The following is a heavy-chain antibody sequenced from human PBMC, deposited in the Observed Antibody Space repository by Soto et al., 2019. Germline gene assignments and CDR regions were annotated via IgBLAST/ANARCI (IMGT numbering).Heavy chain of an antibody. D-gene: IGHD5-12*01. J-gene: IGHJ4*02. CDR1: GFTFSRYW. Sequence: PGGSLRLSCAASGFTFSRYWMSWVRQTPGKGLEWVGNIKQDGGEKYYVDSVKGRFTISRDNAKNSVYLQMNSLGVEDTAVYYCARISGYDYFDYWGQGTLVTVSS. CDR2: IKQDGGEK. CDR3: ARISGYDYFDY. V-gene: IGHV3-7*01.